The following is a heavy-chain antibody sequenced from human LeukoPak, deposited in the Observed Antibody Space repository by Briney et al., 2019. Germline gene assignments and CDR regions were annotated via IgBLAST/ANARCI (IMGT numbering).Heavy chain of an antibody. V-gene: IGHV1-69*05. D-gene: IGHD1-26*01. Sequence: ASVKVSCKASGATFSSYAISWVRQAPGQGLEWMGGIIPIFGTANYAQKFQGRVTITTDESTSTAYMELSSLRSGDTAVNYCARELVGATGRAYNWFDPWGQGTLVTVSS. CDR3: ARELVGATGRAYNWFDP. CDR1: GATFSSYA. CDR2: IIPIFGTA. J-gene: IGHJ5*02.